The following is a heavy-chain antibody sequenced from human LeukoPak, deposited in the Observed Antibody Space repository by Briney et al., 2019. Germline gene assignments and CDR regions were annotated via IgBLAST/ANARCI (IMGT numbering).Heavy chain of an antibody. CDR3: ARDHSGNWFDP. CDR2: ISTYNGNT. Sequence: ASVKVSFKASGYTFTSYDISWVRQAPGQGLEWMGWISTYNGNTNYAQKLQGRVTMTTDTITTTAYMELRSLRSDDTAVYYCARDHSGNWFDPWGQGTLVTVSS. J-gene: IGHJ5*02. CDR1: GYTFTSYD. V-gene: IGHV1-18*01. D-gene: IGHD1-26*01.